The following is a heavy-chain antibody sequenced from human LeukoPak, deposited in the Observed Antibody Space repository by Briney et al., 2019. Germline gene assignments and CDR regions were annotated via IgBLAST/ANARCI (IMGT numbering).Heavy chain of an antibody. D-gene: IGHD5-18*01. CDR2: IYPGDSDT. V-gene: IGHV5-51*01. CDR1: GYSFTSYW. CDR3: ARCRGDTAMADAFDI. J-gene: IGHJ3*02. Sequence: GESLKISCKGSGYSFTSYWIGWVRQLPGKGLEWMGIIYPGDSDTRYSPSFQGQVTISADKSISTAYLQWSSLKASDTAMYYCARCRGDTAMADAFDIWGQGTMVTVSS.